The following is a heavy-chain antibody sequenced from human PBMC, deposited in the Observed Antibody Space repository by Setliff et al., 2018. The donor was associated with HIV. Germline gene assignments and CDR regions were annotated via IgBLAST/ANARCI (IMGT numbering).Heavy chain of an antibody. CDR1: GGSISSGSYY. D-gene: IGHD6-19*01. V-gene: IGHV4-61*09. J-gene: IGHJ2*01. CDR2: IYTSGST. Sequence: SETLSLTCTVSGGSISSGSYYWSWIRQPAGKGLEWIGHIYTSGSTNYNPSLKSRVTISVDTSKNQFSLKLSSVTAADTAVYYCARGLSSGWYGYWYFGLWGRGTLVTVTS. CDR3: ARGLSSGWYGYWYFGL.